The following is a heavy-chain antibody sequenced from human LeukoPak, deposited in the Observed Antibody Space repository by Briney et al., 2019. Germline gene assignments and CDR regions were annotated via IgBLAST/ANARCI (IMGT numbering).Heavy chain of an antibody. Sequence: GGSLRLSCAASGFTFSDYYMNWIRQAPGKGLEWVSYITGSTSFTNYADSVKGRFTISRDNAKNSLYLQINSLRAEYTAVYYCARVSGSYVFDYWGQGALVTVSS. CDR2: ITGSTSFT. CDR3: ARVSGSYVFDY. V-gene: IGHV3-11*05. CDR1: GFTFSDYY. D-gene: IGHD1-26*01. J-gene: IGHJ4*02.